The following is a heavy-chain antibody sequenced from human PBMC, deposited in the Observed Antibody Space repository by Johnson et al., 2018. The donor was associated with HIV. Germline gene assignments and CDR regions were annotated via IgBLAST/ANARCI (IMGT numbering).Heavy chain of an antibody. CDR1: GFTFSTSW. Sequence: VQLVESGGGLVQPGGSLRLSCAASGFTFSTSWMHWVRQAPGKGLEWVSRINSDGTATTYADSVKGRFTSSRDNAKNSLYLQMNSLRAEDTAVYYCAKVGATVITPRGEAFDIWGQGTMVTVSS. V-gene: IGHV3-74*02. CDR3: AKVGATVITPRGEAFDI. D-gene: IGHD4-23*01. J-gene: IGHJ3*02. CDR2: INSDGTAT.